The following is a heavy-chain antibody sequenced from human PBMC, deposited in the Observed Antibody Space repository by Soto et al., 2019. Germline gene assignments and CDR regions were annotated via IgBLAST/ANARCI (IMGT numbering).Heavy chain of an antibody. J-gene: IGHJ2*01. V-gene: IGHV3-33*01. D-gene: IGHD3-10*01. CDR3: ARGYRSESLTLDF. CDR1: GFTFSNFG. CDR2: IWYDGSKK. Sequence: QVQLVESGGGVVQPGRSLRLSCAASGFTFSNFGMHWVRQAPGKGLEWVAVIWYDGSKKYYADSVKGRFTISRDNSKNTLYVEMNSLRVEDTAVYYCARGYRSESLTLDFWGRGALVTVSS.